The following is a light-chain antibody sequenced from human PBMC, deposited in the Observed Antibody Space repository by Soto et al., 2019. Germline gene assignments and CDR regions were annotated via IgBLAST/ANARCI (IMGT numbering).Light chain of an antibody. J-gene: IGLJ1*01. Sequence: QSVLTQPPSASGSPGQSVTISCTGTSSDIGGYNYVSWYHQHPGKAPKLIIYEVSKRPSGVPDRFSGSKSGNTASLTVSGLQGEDEADYYCSSYAGTNNYVFGAGTKLTVL. CDR1: SSDIGGYNY. V-gene: IGLV2-8*01. CDR3: SSYAGTNNYV. CDR2: EVS.